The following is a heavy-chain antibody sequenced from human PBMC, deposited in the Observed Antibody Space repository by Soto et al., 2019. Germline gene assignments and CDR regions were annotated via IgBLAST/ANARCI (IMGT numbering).Heavy chain of an antibody. CDR3: ARVHDY. CDR2: IYHSGST. V-gene: IGHV4-30-2*01. CDR1: GGSISSGCYS. Sequence: PSGTLSLTCAVSGGSISSGCYSWSWIRQPPGKGLEWIGYIYHSGSTYYNPSLKSRVAISVDRSKNQFSLKLSSVTAADTAVYYCARVHDYWGQGTLVTVSS. J-gene: IGHJ4*02.